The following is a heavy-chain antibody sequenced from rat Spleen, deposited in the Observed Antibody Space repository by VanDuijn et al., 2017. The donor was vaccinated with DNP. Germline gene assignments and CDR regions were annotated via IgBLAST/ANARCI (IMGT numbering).Heavy chain of an antibody. CDR2: IIYDGSRT. V-gene: IGHV5-17*01. J-gene: IGHJ3*01. Sequence: EVQLVESGGGLVQPGRSLKLSCAASGFTLSDYAMAWVRQAPKKGLEWVTTIIYDGSRTYYRDSVKGRFTISRDDAKNTLYLQMNSLRSEDTATYYCAARYSSSWFAYWGQGTLVTVSS. CDR3: AARYSSSWFAY. CDR1: GFTLSDYA. D-gene: IGHD1-2*01.